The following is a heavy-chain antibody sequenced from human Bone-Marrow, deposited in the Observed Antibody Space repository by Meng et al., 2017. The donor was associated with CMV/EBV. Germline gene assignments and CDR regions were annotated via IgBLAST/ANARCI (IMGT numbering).Heavy chain of an antibody. D-gene: IGHD3-10*01. Sequence: SVKVSCKASGGTFSSYAISWVRQAPGQGLEWMGGIIPIFGTANYAQKFQGRVTITTDESTSTAYMEPSSLRSEDTAVYYCARGRHPFGELFYFDYWGQGTLVTVSS. CDR3: ARGRHPFGELFYFDY. V-gene: IGHV1-69*05. CDR1: GGTFSSYA. J-gene: IGHJ4*02. CDR2: IIPIFGTA.